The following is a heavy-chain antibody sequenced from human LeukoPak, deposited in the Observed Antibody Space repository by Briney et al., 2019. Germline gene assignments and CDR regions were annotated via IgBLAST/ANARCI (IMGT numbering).Heavy chain of an antibody. V-gene: IGHV3-23*01. CDR2: LRGNGET. CDR3: ARASWVSSTDAVR. J-gene: IGHJ4*02. D-gene: IGHD3-16*01. Sequence: GGSLRLSCAASGFSFSTFAMSWVRQGPGRGLEWVSSLRGNGETFYAESVKGRFTLSSDSSRNTVYLHLNNLKVEDTAMYYCARASWVSSTDAVRWGQGPLVTVSS. CDR1: GFSFSTFA.